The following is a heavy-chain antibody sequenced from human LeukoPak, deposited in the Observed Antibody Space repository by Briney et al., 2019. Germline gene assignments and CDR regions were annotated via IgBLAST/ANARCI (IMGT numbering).Heavy chain of an antibody. V-gene: IGHV3-30*18. CDR1: GFTFSSYG. J-gene: IGHJ4*02. Sequence: GGSLRLSCAASGFTFSSYGMYWVRQAPGKGLEWVAVISYDGSNKYYADSVKGRFTISRDNSKNTLYLQMNSLRAEDTAVYYCAKLVVAATLVDYWGQGTLVTVSS. CDR3: AKLVVAATLVDY. D-gene: IGHD2-15*01. CDR2: ISYDGSNK.